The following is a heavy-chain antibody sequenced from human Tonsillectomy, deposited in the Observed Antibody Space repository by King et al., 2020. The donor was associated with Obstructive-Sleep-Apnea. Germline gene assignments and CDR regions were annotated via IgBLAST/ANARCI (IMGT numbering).Heavy chain of an antibody. V-gene: IGHV2-70*11. CDR3: ARIPCATTVTTNYS. CDR1: GFSLSTSGMC. Sequence: TLKESGPALVKPTQTLTLTCSYSGFSLSTSGMCVNWIRQPPGRALEWLARIDWDEDKYYSTSLKTRLTISKDTSKNQVVLTMTNMDPVDTATYYCARIPCATTVTTNYSWGQGTLVTVSS. D-gene: IGHD4-17*01. CDR2: IDWDEDK. J-gene: IGHJ4*02.